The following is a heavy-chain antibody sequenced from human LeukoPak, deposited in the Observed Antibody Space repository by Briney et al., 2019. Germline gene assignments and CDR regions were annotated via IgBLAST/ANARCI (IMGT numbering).Heavy chain of an antibody. V-gene: IGHV4-4*07. J-gene: IGHJ3*02. D-gene: IGHD5-18*01. Sequence: SETLSPTCTVSGGSISTHYWTWIRQPAGKGLEWIGRMHLSGSTSYNPSLKSRVSMSLETSKNQFSLRLNSVTAADTAIYYCARGGDTFDKWGQGTMVTVSS. CDR2: MHLSGST. CDR1: GGSISTHY. CDR3: ARGGDTFDK.